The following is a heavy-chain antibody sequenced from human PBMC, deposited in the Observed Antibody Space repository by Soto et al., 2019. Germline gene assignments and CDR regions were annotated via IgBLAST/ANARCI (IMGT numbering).Heavy chain of an antibody. CDR3: ARDHHRYSGYDYVDY. CDR2: ISASSSYT. Sequence: QVQLVESGGGLVKPGGSLRLSCAASGFTFSDYYMSWIRQAPGKGLELVPYISASSSYTDYADSVKGRFTISRDNAKNSLYLQMNSLRAEDTAVYHCARDHHRYSGYDYVDYWGQGALVTVSS. J-gene: IGHJ4*02. CDR1: GFTFSDYY. V-gene: IGHV3-11*05. D-gene: IGHD5-12*01.